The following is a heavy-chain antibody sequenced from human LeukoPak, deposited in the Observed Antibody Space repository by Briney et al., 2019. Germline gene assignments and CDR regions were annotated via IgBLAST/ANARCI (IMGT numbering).Heavy chain of an antibody. CDR1: GFTFSSYW. CDR2: IKQDGSEK. Sequence: GGSLRLSCAASGFTFSSYWMSWVRQAPGKGLEWVAHIKQDGSEKYYVDSVKGRFTISRDNAKNSLYLQMNSLRAEDTAVYYCARDWGHPGPEYYYGMDVWGQETTVTVSS. D-gene: IGHD3-16*01. J-gene: IGHJ6*02. CDR3: ARDWGHPGPEYYYGMDV. V-gene: IGHV3-7*01.